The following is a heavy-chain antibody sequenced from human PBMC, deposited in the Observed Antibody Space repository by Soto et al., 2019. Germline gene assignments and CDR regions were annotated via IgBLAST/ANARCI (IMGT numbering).Heavy chain of an antibody. Sequence: SETLSLTCTVSGGSISSGDYYWSWIRQPPGKGLECIGYIYYSGSTYYNPSLKSRVTISVDTSKNQFSLKLSSVTAADTAVYYCARVPFYDSSGRSYYFDYWGQGTLVTVPQ. D-gene: IGHD3-22*01. J-gene: IGHJ4*02. CDR2: IYYSGST. V-gene: IGHV4-30-4*01. CDR1: GGSISSGDYY. CDR3: ARVPFYDSSGRSYYFDY.